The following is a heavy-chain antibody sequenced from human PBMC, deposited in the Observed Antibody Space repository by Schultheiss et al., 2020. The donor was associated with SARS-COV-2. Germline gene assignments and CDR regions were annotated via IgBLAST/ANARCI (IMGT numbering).Heavy chain of an antibody. CDR1: GFTFSSYA. CDR3: ARGVGAAAGPETYYFDY. Sequence: GESLKISCAASGFTFSSYAMHWVRQAPGKGLEWVAVIWYDGSNKYYADSVKGRFTISRDNSKNTLYLQMNSLRVEDTAVYYCARGVGAAAGPETYYFDYWGQGTLVTVSS. CDR2: IWYDGSNK. V-gene: IGHV3-33*08. D-gene: IGHD6-13*01. J-gene: IGHJ4*02.